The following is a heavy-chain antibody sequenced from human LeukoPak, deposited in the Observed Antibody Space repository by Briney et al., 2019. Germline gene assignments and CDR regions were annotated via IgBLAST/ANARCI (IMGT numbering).Heavy chain of an antibody. V-gene: IGHV3-64D*06. J-gene: IGHJ4*02. CDR3: VKGVRGYSYGYMDY. CDR2: ISSNGGST. Sequence: GGSLRLSCSASGFTFSSYAMHWVRQAPGEGLEYVSAISSNGGSTYYADSVKGRFTISRDNSKNTLYLQMSSLRTEDTAVYYCVKGVRGYSYGYMDYWGQGTLVTVSS. D-gene: IGHD5-18*01. CDR1: GFTFSSYA.